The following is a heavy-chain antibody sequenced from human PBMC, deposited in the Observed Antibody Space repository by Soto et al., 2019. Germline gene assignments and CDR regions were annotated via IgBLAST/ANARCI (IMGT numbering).Heavy chain of an antibody. D-gene: IGHD3-3*02. CDR2: IMPIFRKT. Sequence: QVQLEQSGAEVKKPGSSVKVSCKASGGTFSTSAISWVRQAPGQGLEWLGGIMPIFRKTDYAQKFQGRVTVTAEESTSTAYMEFSGLRSDDTAVYYCARDKDRQQLGGNYYYSFDVWGQGTTVIVSS. CDR1: GGTFSTSA. J-gene: IGHJ6*02. CDR3: ARDKDRQQLGGNYYYSFDV. V-gene: IGHV1-69*12.